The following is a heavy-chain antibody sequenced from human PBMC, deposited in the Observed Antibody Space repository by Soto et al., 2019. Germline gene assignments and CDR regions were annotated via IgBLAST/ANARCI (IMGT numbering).Heavy chain of an antibody. CDR1: GYSFTSYG. V-gene: IGHV5-10-1*01. D-gene: IGHD6-6*01. CDR2: IDPFDSYT. J-gene: IGHJ6*02. Sequence: PGASLKISCKDSGYSFTSYGISWVRQMPGKGLEWMGRIDPFDSYTNYSPSFQGHVTISADKSISTAYLQWSSLKASDTAMYYCARSRIAAGGMDVWGQGTTVTVSS. CDR3: ARSRIAAGGMDV.